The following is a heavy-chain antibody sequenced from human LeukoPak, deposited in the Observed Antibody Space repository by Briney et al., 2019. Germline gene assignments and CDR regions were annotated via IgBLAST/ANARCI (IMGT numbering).Heavy chain of an antibody. CDR3: ARFSGYSSGWLRTFYFDY. Sequence: SETLSLTCTVSGGSISSSSYYWGWIRQPPGKGLEWIGSIYYSGSTYYNPSLKSRVTISVATSKNQFSLKLSSVTAADTAVYYCARFSGYSSGWLRTFYFDYWGQGTLVTVSS. D-gene: IGHD6-19*01. CDR1: GGSISSSSYY. V-gene: IGHV4-39*01. J-gene: IGHJ4*02. CDR2: IYYSGST.